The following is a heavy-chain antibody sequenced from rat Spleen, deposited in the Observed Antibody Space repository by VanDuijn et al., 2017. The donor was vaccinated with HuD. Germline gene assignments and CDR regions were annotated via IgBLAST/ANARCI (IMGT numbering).Heavy chain of an antibody. CDR3: ARDRTGPFDY. CDR2: TWIDGNT. J-gene: IGHJ2*01. CDR1: GFSLTSNS. Sequence: QVQLKESGPGLVQPSQTLSLTCTVSGFSLTSNSVTWVRQFPGKGLEWMGVTWIDGNTAYNSLLKSRLSISRDTSKSQVFLKVNSLQAEDTATYYCARDRTGPFDYWGQGVMVTVSS. D-gene: IGHD4-2*01. V-gene: IGHV2-1*01.